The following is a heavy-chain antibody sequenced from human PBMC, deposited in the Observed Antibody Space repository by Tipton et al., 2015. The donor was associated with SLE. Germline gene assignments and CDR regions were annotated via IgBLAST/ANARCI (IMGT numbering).Heavy chain of an antibody. CDR2: IYTSGST. Sequence: TLSLTYTVSGGSISSGGYYWSWIRQPAGKGLEWIGYIYTSGSTNYNPSLKSRVTISVDTSKNHFSLKLSSVTAADTAVYYCARARGPRIAVAGDFDYWGQGTLVTVSS. V-gene: IGHV4-61*09. CDR3: ARARGPRIAVAGDFDY. D-gene: IGHD6-19*01. J-gene: IGHJ4*02. CDR1: GGSISSGGYY.